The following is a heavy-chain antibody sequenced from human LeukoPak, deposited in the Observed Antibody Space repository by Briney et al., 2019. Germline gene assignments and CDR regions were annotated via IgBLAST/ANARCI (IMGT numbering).Heavy chain of an antibody. D-gene: IGHD4-17*01. CDR1: GGSFSCYY. CDR2: INHSGRT. J-gene: IGHJ4*02. V-gene: IGHV4-34*01. CDR3: ASAAEPTVIGY. Sequence: SETLSLTCAVYGGSFSCYYWSWIRQPPGKGLEWIGEINHSGRTNYNPSLTSRVTISVDTSKNQFSLNLNSVTAADTAVYYCASAAEPTVIGYWGQGTLVTVSS.